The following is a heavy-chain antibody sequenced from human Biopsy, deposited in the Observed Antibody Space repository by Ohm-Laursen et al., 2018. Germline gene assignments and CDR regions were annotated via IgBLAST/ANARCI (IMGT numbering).Heavy chain of an antibody. Sequence: SDTLSFTCTVSGDSISSYYWSWIRQPPGKGLEWIGCVNYTGSTDYNPSLQSRVTISVDTSKNHFSLRLRSVTPADTAIYYCARDRGYYSDRTVPGYFDLWGRGTLVTVSS. CDR2: VNYTGST. CDR1: GDSISSYY. V-gene: IGHV4-59*01. J-gene: IGHJ2*01. D-gene: IGHD3-22*01. CDR3: ARDRGYYSDRTVPGYFDL.